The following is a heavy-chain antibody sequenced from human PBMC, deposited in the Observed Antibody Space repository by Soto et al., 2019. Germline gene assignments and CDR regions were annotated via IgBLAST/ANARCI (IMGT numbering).Heavy chain of an antibody. J-gene: IGHJ6*02. CDR3: ARETIAVAGTPETHYYYYGMDV. CDR1: GFTFSSYW. V-gene: IGHV3-7*03. CDR2: IKQDGSEK. Sequence: EVQLVESGGGLVQPGGSLRLSCAASGFTFSSYWMSWVRQAPGKGLEWVANIKQDGSEKYYVDSVKGRFTISRDNAKNSLYLQMNSLRAEDTAVYYCARETIAVAGTPETHYYYYGMDVWGQGTTVTVSS. D-gene: IGHD6-19*01.